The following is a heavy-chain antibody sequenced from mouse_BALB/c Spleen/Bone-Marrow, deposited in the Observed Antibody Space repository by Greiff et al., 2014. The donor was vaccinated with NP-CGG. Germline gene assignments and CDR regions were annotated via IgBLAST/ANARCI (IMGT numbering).Heavy chain of an antibody. CDR1: GFSLTSYG. J-gene: IGHJ4*01. D-gene: IGHD1-2*01. V-gene: IGHV2-9*02. CDR2: IWAGGST. CDR3: ARIATATGAMDY. Sequence: QVQLQQSGPGLVAPSQSLSITCTVSGFSLTSYGVHWVRQPPGKGLEWLGVIWAGGSTNYNSALMSRLSISKDNSKSQVFLKMNSLKTDDTAVYYCARIATATGAMDYWGQGTSVTVSS.